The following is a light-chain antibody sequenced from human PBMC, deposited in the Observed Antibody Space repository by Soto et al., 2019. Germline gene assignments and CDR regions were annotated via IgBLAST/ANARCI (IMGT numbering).Light chain of an antibody. J-gene: IGLJ2*01. CDR2: EDS. Sequence: SYELTQPPSLSVAPGQTATITCGGNNIGSKGVHWYQQRPGQAPVLVVFEDSDRPSGIPERFTGSNSGNTATLTISRVEAGDEADYYCQVWDSTTDRVVFGGGTQLTDL. V-gene: IGLV3-21*02. CDR1: NIGSKG. CDR3: QVWDSTTDRVV.